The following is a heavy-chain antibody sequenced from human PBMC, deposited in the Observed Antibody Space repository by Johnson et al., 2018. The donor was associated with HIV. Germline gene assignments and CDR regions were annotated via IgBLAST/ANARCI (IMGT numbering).Heavy chain of an antibody. V-gene: IGHV3-66*04. CDR2: IYSGGST. D-gene: IGHD1-26*01. CDR1: GFTFSSNY. Sequence: VQLVESGGGVVQPGGSLRLSCAASGFTFSSNYMSWVRQAPGKGLEWVSVIYSGGSTYYADSVKGRFTISRDNAKNSLYLQMNSLRAEDTAVYYCARLIVGAPGAFDIWGQGTMVTVSS. CDR3: ARLIVGAPGAFDI. J-gene: IGHJ3*02.